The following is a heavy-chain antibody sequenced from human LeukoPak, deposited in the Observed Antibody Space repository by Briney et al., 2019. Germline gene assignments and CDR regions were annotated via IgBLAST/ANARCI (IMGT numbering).Heavy chain of an antibody. CDR2: INVEGRIT. Sequence: GGSLRLSCAVSGFNFRSYWMHWVRQAPGKGLLWVARINVEGRITTYADSVKGRFTISRDNAKNTLYLQMNSLRAEDTAVYYCVRTLGDAWGQGTLVTVSS. CDR1: GFNFRSYW. D-gene: IGHD7-27*01. J-gene: IGHJ5*02. V-gene: IGHV3-74*01. CDR3: VRTLGDA.